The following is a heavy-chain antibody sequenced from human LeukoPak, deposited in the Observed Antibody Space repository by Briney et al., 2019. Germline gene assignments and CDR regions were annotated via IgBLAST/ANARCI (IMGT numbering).Heavy chain of an antibody. D-gene: IGHD3-9*01. CDR1: GYKFNNFY. V-gene: IGHV5-51*01. CDR3: ARRHSDSLTGFDF. J-gene: IGHJ4*02. CDR2: IYLGDSDI. Sequence: GESLKISCQASGYKFNNFYIAWVRQMPGKGLEWVAIIYLGDSDIRYSPSIQGHVTISADKSTSTTFLQRTSLKASDTAMYYCARRHSDSLTGFDFWGQGTLVTVTS.